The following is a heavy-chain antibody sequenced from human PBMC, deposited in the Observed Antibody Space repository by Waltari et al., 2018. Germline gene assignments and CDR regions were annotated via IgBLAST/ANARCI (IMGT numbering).Heavy chain of an antibody. CDR2: IYQSWST. CDR1: GGSISSSNW. V-gene: IGHV4-4*02. D-gene: IGHD5-12*01. CDR3: ARVKDGYNYFDY. J-gene: IGHJ4*02. Sequence: QVQLQESGPGLVKPSGTLSLTCAVSGGSISSSNWWSWVRQPPGKGLEWIGEIYQSWSTNYNPPLKSRVTISVDKSKNQFSRKLSSVTAADTAVYYCARVKDGYNYFDYWGQGTLVTVSS.